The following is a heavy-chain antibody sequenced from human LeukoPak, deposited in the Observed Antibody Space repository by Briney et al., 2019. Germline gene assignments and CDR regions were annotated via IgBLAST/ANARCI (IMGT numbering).Heavy chain of an antibody. D-gene: IGHD3-3*01. J-gene: IGHJ4*01. CDR2: TRSKANSDET. Sequence: GGSLKLSCTVSGFIFSDSAIHWVRQAAGKGLEWVGRTRSKANSDETAYAASVKGRFTISRDDSEDTAYLQMHSLKPEDTAVYHCTSPAHDFDFWSGYYSVWGRGAQVTVSS. V-gene: IGHV3-73*01. CDR3: TSPAHDFDFWSGYYSV. CDR1: GFIFSDSA.